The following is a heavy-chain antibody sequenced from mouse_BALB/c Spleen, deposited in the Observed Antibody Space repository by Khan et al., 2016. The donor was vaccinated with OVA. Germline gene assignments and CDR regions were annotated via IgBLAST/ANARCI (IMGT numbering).Heavy chain of an antibody. J-gene: IGHJ4*01. CDR3: ARPPYFSYVMDN. V-gene: IGHV9-3-1*01. CDR1: GHTFTKYG. Sequence: QIQLVQSGPELKKPGETVKISCKASGHTFTKYGMNWVKQAPGQGLKWMGWINTYTGEPTYADDFNGRFAFSLETSASTAYLQINNLKNEDTATDFCARPPYFSYVMDNGGQGTSVTVSS. CDR2: INTYTGEP. D-gene: IGHD2-10*01.